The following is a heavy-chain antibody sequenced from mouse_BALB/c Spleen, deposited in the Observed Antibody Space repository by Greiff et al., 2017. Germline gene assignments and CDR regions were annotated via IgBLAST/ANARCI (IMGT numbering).Heavy chain of an antibody. CDR2: INPSTGYT. V-gene: IGHV1-4*01. CDR1: GYSFTSYW. D-gene: IGHD2-4*01. J-gene: IGHJ2*01. CDR3: AGYDYDVGY. Sequence: QVQLQQPGAELVRPGASVKLSCKASGYSFTSYWMHWVKQRPGQGLEWIGYINPSTGYTEYNQKFKDKATLTADKSSSTAYMQLSSLTSEDSAVYYCAGYDYDVGYWGQGTTLTVSS.